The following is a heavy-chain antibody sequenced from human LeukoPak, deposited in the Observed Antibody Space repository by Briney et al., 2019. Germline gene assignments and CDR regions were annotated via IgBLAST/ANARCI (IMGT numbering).Heavy chain of an antibody. CDR1: GGSIRSYL. CDR3: ARGARAGYNLEPFDY. J-gene: IGHJ4*02. Sequence: SETLSLTCTVSGGSIRSYLWSWIRQPPGKGLEWIGYISYSGSTNYNPSLKSRVTISVDASKNQFSLKLSSVTAADTAVYYCARGARAGYNLEPFDYWGQGTLVTVSS. CDR2: ISYSGST. D-gene: IGHD5-24*01. V-gene: IGHV4-59*08.